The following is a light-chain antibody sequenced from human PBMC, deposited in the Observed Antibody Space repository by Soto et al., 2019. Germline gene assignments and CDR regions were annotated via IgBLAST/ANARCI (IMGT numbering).Light chain of an antibody. CDR2: DAS. CDR1: QSVSSSY. Sequence: EIVLTQSPGTLSLSPGERATLSCRASQSVSSSYLAWYQQKPGQAPRLLIYDASRATGIPDRFSGSGSGTDCTLTITRLEPEDFAVYYCHHYGTSALFGPGTKVDI. CDR3: HHYGTSAL. J-gene: IGKJ3*01. V-gene: IGKV3-20*01.